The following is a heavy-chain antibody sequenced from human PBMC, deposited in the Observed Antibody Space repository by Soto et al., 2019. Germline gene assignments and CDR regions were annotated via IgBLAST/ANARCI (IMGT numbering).Heavy chain of an antibody. D-gene: IGHD3-22*01. V-gene: IGHV4-34*01. CDR1: GGSFSGYY. J-gene: IGHJ4*02. CDR3: AETVYDSSGYYRNY. Sequence: SETLSLTCAVYGGSFSGYYWSWIRQPPGKGLEWIGEINHSGSTNYNPSPKSRVTISVDTSKNQFYLKLSSVTAADTALYYCAETVYDSSGYYRNYWGQGTLVTVSS. CDR2: INHSGST.